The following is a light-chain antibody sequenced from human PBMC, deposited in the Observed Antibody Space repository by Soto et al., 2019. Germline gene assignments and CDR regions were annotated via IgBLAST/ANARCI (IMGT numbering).Light chain of an antibody. CDR1: QSISSW. Sequence: DIQMTQSPSTLSASVGDRVTITCRASQSISSWLAWYQQKPGKAPKLLIYKASSLESGVPSRFSGSGSGTEFTLTISSLQPHDLASYYCKQYNIYSGSFGQGTKLEIK. CDR3: KQYNIYSGS. V-gene: IGKV1-5*03. J-gene: IGKJ2*01. CDR2: KAS.